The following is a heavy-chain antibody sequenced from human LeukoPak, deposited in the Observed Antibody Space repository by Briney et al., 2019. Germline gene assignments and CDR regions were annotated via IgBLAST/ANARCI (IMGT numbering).Heavy chain of an antibody. CDR2: ISSSSTTI. D-gene: IGHD6-19*01. V-gene: IGHV3-48*02. Sequence: GGSLRLSCAASGFTFSSYSMNWVRQAPGKGLEWVSYISSSSTTIYYADSVKGRFTISRDNAKNSLYLQMNRLRDEDTAVYYCARWVSGWFLDYWGQGTLVTVSS. CDR1: GFTFSSYS. CDR3: ARWVSGWFLDY. J-gene: IGHJ4*02.